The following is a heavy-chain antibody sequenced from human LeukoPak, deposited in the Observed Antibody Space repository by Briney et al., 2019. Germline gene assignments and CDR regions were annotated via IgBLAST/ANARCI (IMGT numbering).Heavy chain of an antibody. CDR3: AREREAVHYYDSSGYTVFNAFDI. D-gene: IGHD3-22*01. CDR1: GGSISSYY. Sequence: PSETRSLTCTVSGGSISSYYWSWIRQPPGKGLEWIGYIYYSGSTNYNPSLKSRVTISVDTSKNQFSLKLSSVTAADTAVYYCAREREAVHYYDSSGYTVFNAFDIWGQGTVVTVSS. CDR2: IYYSGST. V-gene: IGHV4-59*12. J-gene: IGHJ3*02.